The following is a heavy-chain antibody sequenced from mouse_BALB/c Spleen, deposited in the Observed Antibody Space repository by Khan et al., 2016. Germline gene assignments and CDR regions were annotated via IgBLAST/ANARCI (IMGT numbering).Heavy chain of an antibody. CDR1: GYSITSDYA. Sequence: EVQLQESGPGLVKPSQSLSLTCTVTGYSITSDYAWNWIRQFPGNKLEWMGYISYSGRTSYNPSLKSRISITRDTSKNQFFLQLNSVTTEDTATNYGARARYGNTWFAYWGQGTLVTVSA. V-gene: IGHV3-2*02. CDR2: ISYSGRT. CDR3: ARARYGNTWFAY. J-gene: IGHJ3*01. D-gene: IGHD2-1*01.